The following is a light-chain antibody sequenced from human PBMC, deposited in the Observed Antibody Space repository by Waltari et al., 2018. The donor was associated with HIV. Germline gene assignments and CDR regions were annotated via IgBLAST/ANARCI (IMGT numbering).Light chain of an antibody. CDR1: SSNL. V-gene: IGLV2-23*02. CDR2: EFS. J-gene: IGLJ2*01. CDR3: CSYVGVFNSFVL. Sequence: QPALTKPASVSGSPGQSNTISRPGTSSNLSSWYQQLPGKAPKLIIYEFSKRPSGVSDRFSASKSGNTASLTISGLQAEDEADYHCCSYVGVFNSFVLFGGGTKLTVL.